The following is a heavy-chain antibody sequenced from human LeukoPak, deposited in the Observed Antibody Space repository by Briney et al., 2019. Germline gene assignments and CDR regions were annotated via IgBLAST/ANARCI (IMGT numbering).Heavy chain of an antibody. D-gene: IGHD6-19*01. J-gene: IGHJ4*02. Sequence: SVKVSCKASGGTFSSYAISWVRQAPGQGLEWMGRIIPIFGTANYAQKFQGRVTITTDESTSTAYLELSSLRSEDTAVYYCGRGPIAVAGNASWDYWGQGTMVTVSS. CDR3: GRGPIAVAGNASWDY. CDR2: IIPIFGTA. V-gene: IGHV1-69*05. CDR1: GGTFSSYA.